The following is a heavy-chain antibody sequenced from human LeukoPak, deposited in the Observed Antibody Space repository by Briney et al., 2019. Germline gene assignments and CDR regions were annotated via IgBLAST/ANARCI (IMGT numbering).Heavy chain of an antibody. CDR3: ASEGELLPFDY. Sequence: SETLSLTCTVSGGSISSYYWSWIRQPPGKGLEWIGYIYYSGSTNYNPSLKSRVTISVDTSKNQFSLKLSSVTAADTAVYYCASEGELLPFDYWGQGTLVTVSS. J-gene: IGHJ4*02. CDR2: IYYSGST. CDR1: GGSISSYY. V-gene: IGHV4-59*01. D-gene: IGHD1-26*01.